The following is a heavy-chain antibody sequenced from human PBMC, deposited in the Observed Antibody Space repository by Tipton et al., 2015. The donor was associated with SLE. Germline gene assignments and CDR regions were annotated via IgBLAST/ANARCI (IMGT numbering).Heavy chain of an antibody. V-gene: IGHV4-61*08. CDR1: GVSTSSGGYF. CDR3: ARGSVVADDF. J-gene: IGHJ4*02. D-gene: IGHD2-15*01. CDR2: IHYNRDT. Sequence: TLSLTCTVSGVSTSSGGYFWNWIRHYPGKGLEWIGYIHYNRDTNYHPSLKSRVTISVDTSKNQLSLKLTSVTAADTAVYYCARGSVVADDFWGQGTLVTVSS.